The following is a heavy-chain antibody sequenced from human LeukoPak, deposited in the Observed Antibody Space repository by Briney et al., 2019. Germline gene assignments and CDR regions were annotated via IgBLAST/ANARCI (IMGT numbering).Heavy chain of an antibody. J-gene: IGHJ6*04. CDR1: GGTFSSYA. CDR2: IIPIFGTA. V-gene: IGHV1-69*13. CDR3: ARDLQRGLDYYYGMDV. D-gene: IGHD6-25*01. Sequence: ASVKVSCKASGGTFSSYAISWVRQAPGQGLEWMGGIIPIFGTANYAQRFQGRVTITADESTSTAYMELSSLRSEDTAVYYCARDLQRGLDYYYGMDVWDKGTTVTVSS.